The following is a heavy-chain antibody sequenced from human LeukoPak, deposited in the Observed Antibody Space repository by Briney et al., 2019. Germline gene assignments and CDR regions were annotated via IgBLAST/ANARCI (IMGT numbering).Heavy chain of an antibody. CDR3: ARDRGGYSYGYGGFDP. D-gene: IGHD5-18*01. Sequence: SVKVSCKASGGTFSSYAISWVRHPPGQGLEWMGGIIPIFGTANYAQKFQGRVTITTDESTSTAYMELSSLRSEDTAVYYCARDRGGYSYGYGGFDPWAREPWSPSPQ. J-gene: IGHJ5*02. V-gene: IGHV1-69*05. CDR2: IIPIFGTA. CDR1: GGTFSSYA.